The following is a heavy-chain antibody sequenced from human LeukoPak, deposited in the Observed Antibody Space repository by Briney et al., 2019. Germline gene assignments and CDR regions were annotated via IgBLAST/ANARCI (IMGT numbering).Heavy chain of an antibody. CDR1: GASLSSRTSY. CDR3: ARHVSSVGVAVVITLIDS. Sequence: SETLSLTCSVSGASLSSRTSYWGWLRQPPGKGLEWIGTIYSSGNTYYNPSLKSQITISRDTSKNHVSLKVNSVTAADTATYYCARHVSSVGVAVVITLIDSWGQGILVTVSS. V-gene: IGHV4-39*01. D-gene: IGHD3-3*01. J-gene: IGHJ4*02. CDR2: IYSSGNT.